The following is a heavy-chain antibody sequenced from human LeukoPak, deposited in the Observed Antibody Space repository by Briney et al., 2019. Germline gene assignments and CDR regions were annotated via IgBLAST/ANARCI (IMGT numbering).Heavy chain of an antibody. Sequence: PGRSLRLSCAASGFTFGDYAMHWVRQAPGKGLEWVSGVSWESGGIGYADSVKGRFTISRDNAKNSLYLQMHSLRAEDTALYYCVKDSVAHLTYCGGDCYHFDFWGQGTLVTVSS. CDR3: VKDSVAHLTYCGGDCYHFDF. J-gene: IGHJ4*02. CDR2: VSWESGGI. CDR1: GFTFGDYA. D-gene: IGHD2-21*02. V-gene: IGHV3-9*01.